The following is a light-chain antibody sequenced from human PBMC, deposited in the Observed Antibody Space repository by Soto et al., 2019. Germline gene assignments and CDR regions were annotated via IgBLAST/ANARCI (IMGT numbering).Light chain of an antibody. CDR1: SSGSRDYNY. CDR3: SSKSPDF. Sequence: QSALTQPASVSGSPGQSITISCTGTSSGSRDYNYVSWYQQLPGKAPKLIMYEVSNRPSGISNRFSGSKSGNTASLTISGLQAEDEADYYCSSKSPDFFGTGTKLTVL. V-gene: IGLV2-14*01. J-gene: IGLJ1*01. CDR2: EVS.